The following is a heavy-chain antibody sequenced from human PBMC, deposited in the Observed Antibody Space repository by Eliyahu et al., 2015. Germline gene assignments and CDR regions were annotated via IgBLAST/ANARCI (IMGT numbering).Heavy chain of an antibody. D-gene: IGHD3-22*01. Sequence: QVQLQESGPGLVKPSQTLSLTCTVXGGSISSGGYYWSWIRQHPGXGLEWIGYIYXSGSTYYNPSLKSRLTISVDTSKNQFSLRLSSVTAADTAVYYCARDFYDSSGNWFDPWGQGTLVTVSS. CDR3: ARDFYDSSGNWFDP. J-gene: IGHJ5*02. V-gene: IGHV4-31*03. CDR1: GGSISSGGYY. CDR2: IYXSGST.